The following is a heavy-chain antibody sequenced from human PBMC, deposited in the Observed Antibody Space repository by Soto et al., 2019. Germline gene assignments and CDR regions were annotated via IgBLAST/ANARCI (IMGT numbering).Heavy chain of an antibody. V-gene: IGHV4-59*08. CDR1: GGSISRYY. J-gene: IGHJ6*02. Sequence: SEALSLTCTVSGGSISRYYWSWIRQPPGKGLEWIGYIYYSGRTNYNPSLKSRVTISVDTSKNQFSLKLTSVTAADTAVYYCAGQPTAGSYYDLGSYYYYYAMDVWGQGTTVTVSS. D-gene: IGHD3-10*01. CDR3: AGQPTAGSYYDLGSYYYYYAMDV. CDR2: IYYSGRT.